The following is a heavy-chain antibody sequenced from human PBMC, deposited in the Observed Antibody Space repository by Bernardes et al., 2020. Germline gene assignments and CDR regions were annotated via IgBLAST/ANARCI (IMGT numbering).Heavy chain of an antibody. CDR3: AKGGLICIAARCRNYYFDS. CDR2: ISGRGGST. J-gene: IGHJ4*02. CDR1: GFTFSNYA. V-gene: IGHV3-23*01. Sequence: GGSLRLSCAASGFTFSNYAMSWVRQAPGKGLEWVSAISGRGGSTFYADSVKGRFTISRDNSKNTLYLQMNSLRAEDTAVYYCAKGGLICIAARCRNYYFDSWGQGTLVTVSS. D-gene: IGHD6-6*01.